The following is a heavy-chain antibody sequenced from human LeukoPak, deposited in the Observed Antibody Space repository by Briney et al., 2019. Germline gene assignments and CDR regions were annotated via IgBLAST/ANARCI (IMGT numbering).Heavy chain of an antibody. CDR1: GGSFSGYY. CDR3: ARVQKLGIGEKHFDY. J-gene: IGHJ4*02. CDR2: INHSGST. V-gene: IGHV4-34*01. Sequence: SETLSLTCAVYGGSFSGYYWSWIRQPPGKGLEWIGEINHSGSTNYNPSLKSRVTISVDTSKNQFSLKLSSVTAADTAVYYCARVQKLGIGEKHFDYWGQGTLVTVSS. D-gene: IGHD7-27*01.